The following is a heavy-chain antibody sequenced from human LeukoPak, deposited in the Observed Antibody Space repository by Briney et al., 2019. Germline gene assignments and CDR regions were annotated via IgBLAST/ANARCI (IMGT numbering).Heavy chain of an antibody. V-gene: IGHV3-23*01. CDR1: GFTFSSYA. CDR3: AKGGYCSSSSCYGLDAFDI. D-gene: IGHD2-2*01. Sequence: GGSLRLSCAASGFTFSSYAMSWVRQAPGKGLEWVSAISGSGGSTYYADCVKGRFTISRDNSKNPLFLQMHSLRAEDTAVYYCAKGGYCSSSSCYGLDAFDIWGQGTMVTVSS. CDR2: ISGSGGST. J-gene: IGHJ3*02.